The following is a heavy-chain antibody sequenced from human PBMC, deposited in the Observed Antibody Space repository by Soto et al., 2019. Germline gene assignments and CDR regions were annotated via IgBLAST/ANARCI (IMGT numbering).Heavy chain of an antibody. CDR3: AGDHVITFGGVIDNYYYYGMDV. CDR2: IYHSGST. D-gene: IGHD3-16*02. V-gene: IGHV4-4*02. CDR1: GGSISSSNW. J-gene: IGHJ6*02. Sequence: PSETLSLTCAVSGGSISSSNWWSWVRQPPGKGLEWIGEIYHSGSTNYNPSLKSRVTISVDKSKNQFSLKLSSVTAADTAVYYCAGDHVITFGGVIDNYYYYGMDVWGQGTTVTVSS.